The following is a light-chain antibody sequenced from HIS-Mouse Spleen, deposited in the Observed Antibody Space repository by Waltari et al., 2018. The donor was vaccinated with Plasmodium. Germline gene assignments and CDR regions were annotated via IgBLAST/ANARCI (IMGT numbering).Light chain of an antibody. CDR3: QVWDSSTV. V-gene: IGLV3-9*01. CDR2: RDS. J-gene: IGLJ3*02. Sequence: SYELTQPLSVSVALGQTASIPCGGNNIGSKKVHWYQQKPGQAPVLVIYRDSNRPPGIPERFSGSNSGNTATLTISRAQAGDEADYYCQVWDSSTVFGGGTKLTVL. CDR1: NIGSKK.